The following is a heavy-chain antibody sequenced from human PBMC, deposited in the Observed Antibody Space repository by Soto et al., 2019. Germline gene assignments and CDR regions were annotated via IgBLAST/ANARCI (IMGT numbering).Heavy chain of an antibody. CDR2: IYYSGTT. J-gene: IGHJ4*02. D-gene: IGHD6-13*01. CDR1: GGSISSDDHY. CDR3: ATVRSRWNIDY. Sequence: QVQLQESGPGLVKPSQTLSLTCIVSGGSISSDDHYWSWIRQPPGKGLEWIGYIYYSGTTHSNPSLKSRLFISLDPSKNQFSLQLTSVTAADTAVYYCATVRSRWNIDYWGQGTLVTVSS. V-gene: IGHV4-30-4*01.